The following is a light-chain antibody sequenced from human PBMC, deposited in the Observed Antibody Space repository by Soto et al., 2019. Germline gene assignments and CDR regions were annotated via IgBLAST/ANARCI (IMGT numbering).Light chain of an antibody. V-gene: IGKV1-9*01. J-gene: IGKJ3*01. Sequence: IQLTQSPSSLSASVGDRVTITCRASQGISSFLAWYQHKPGRAPKLLIYGASTLQSGVPSRFSGSGSGTDFTLSINSMQPRDFATYYCQQLNSFPIAFGPGTKVEIQ. CDR2: GAS. CDR1: QGISSF. CDR3: QQLNSFPIA.